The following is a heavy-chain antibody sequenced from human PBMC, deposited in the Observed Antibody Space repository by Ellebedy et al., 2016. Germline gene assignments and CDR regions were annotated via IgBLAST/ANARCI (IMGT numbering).Heavy chain of an antibody. CDR1: GGSISSSSYY. V-gene: IGHV4-39*01. J-gene: IGHJ5*02. Sequence: GSLRLSCTVSGGSISSSSYYWGWIRQPPGKGLEWIGSIYYSGSTYYNPSLKSRVTISVDTSKNQFSLKLSSVTAADTAVYYCARRYDDYGDYDWFDPWGQGTLVTVSS. CDR3: ARRYDDYGDYDWFDP. D-gene: IGHD4-17*01. CDR2: IYYSGST.